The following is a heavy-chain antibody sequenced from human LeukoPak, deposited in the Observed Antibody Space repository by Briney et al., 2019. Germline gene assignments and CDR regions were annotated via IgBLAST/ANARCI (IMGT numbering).Heavy chain of an antibody. Sequence: SETLSLTCTVSGGSISSGSYYWSWIRQPAGKGLEWIGRIYTSGSTNYNPSLKSRVTMSVDTSKNQFSLKLSSVTAADTAVYYCARGVVSGAGYHYYMDVWGKGTTVTVSS. V-gene: IGHV4-61*02. CDR2: IYTSGST. J-gene: IGHJ6*03. CDR3: ARGVVSGAGYHYYMDV. CDR1: GGSISSGSYY. D-gene: IGHD3-16*02.